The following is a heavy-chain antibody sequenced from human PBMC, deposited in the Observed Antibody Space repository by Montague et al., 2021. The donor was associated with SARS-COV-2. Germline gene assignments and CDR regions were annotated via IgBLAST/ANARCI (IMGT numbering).Heavy chain of an antibody. V-gene: IGHV4-39*01. CDR3: ARFPTSYYYDSKAAPATPCAFDI. CDR2: IYYSGST. Sequence: SETLSLTCTVSGGSISSSGYYWGWIRQPPGKGLEWIGSIYYSGSTYYNPSLKSRVTISVDTSKNQFSLKLSSVTAADTAVYYCARFPTSYYYDSKAAPATPCAFDIWGQGTMVTVSS. CDR1: GGSISSSGYY. D-gene: IGHD3-22*01. J-gene: IGHJ3*02.